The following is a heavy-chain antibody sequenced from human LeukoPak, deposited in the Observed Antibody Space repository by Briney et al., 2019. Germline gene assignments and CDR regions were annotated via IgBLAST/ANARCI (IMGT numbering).Heavy chain of an antibody. CDR3: AKQYYYGSGSYMDY. D-gene: IGHD3-10*01. J-gene: IGHJ4*02. CDR1: RFTFSSYA. CDR2: ISGTGGRT. Sequence: GWSLRLSCAASRFTFSSYAMNWVRQAPGKGLEWISTISGTGGRTSYADSVKGRFTISRDNSKNTLYLQMNSLRAEDTAVYYCAKQYYYGSGSYMDYWGQGTLVTVSS. V-gene: IGHV3-23*01.